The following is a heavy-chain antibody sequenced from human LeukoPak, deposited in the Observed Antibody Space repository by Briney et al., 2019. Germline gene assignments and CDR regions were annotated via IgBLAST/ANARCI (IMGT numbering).Heavy chain of an antibody. J-gene: IGHJ4*02. D-gene: IGHD3-10*01. V-gene: IGHV1-8*01. CDR3: ARLTMVRGGSFDY. CDR2: MNPNSGNT. CDR1: GYTFTSYD. Sequence: GASVKVSCKASGYTFTSYDINWVRQATGQGLEWMGWMNPNSGNTGYAQKFQGRVTMTRNTSISTAYVELSSLRSEDTAVYYCARLTMVRGGSFDYWGQGTLVTVSS.